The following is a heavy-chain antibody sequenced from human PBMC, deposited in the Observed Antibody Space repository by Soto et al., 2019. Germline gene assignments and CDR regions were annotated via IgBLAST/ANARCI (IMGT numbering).Heavy chain of an antibody. CDR1: EFSVRNND. CDR2: SSGSGGYT. CDR3: ARSSVRRHVFTFDYCMDV. V-gene: IGHV3-11*06. J-gene: IGHJ6*04. D-gene: IGHD3-16*01. Sequence: QVQLVESGGGVVEPGGSLRLSCAASEFSVRNNDMNWIRQAPGKGLEWVSYSSGSGGYTNYADSVKGRFTISRDNAKNSLFLQRDSLVAKDTSLYFGARSSVRRHVFTFDYCMDVWGKGTTVTVSS.